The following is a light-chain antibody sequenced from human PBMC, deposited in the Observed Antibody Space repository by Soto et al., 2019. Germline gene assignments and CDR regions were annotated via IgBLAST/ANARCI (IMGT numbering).Light chain of an antibody. CDR1: QSVSSSY. CDR3: QQYGSSLIT. Sequence: EIVLTQSTGTLSLSPGERATLSCRASQSVSSSYLAWYQQKPGQAPRLLIYGASSRATGIPDRFSGSGSGTDFTLTISRLEPEDFAVYYCQQYGSSLITFGQGTRLAIK. CDR2: GAS. V-gene: IGKV3-20*01. J-gene: IGKJ5*01.